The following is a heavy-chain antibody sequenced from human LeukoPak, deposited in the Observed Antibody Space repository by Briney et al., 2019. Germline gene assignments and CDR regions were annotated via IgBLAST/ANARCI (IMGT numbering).Heavy chain of an antibody. Sequence: SETLSLTCTVSGGSIRTFYWTWIRQPPGKGLEWIGSIYYSGSTFYNPSLKSRVTISVDTSKNQFSLKLSSVTAADTAVYYCARDWRGYSSGWYHYYGMDVWGQGTTVTVSS. CDR2: IYYSGST. V-gene: IGHV4-39*02. J-gene: IGHJ6*02. CDR1: GGSIRTFY. D-gene: IGHD6-19*01. CDR3: ARDWRGYSSGWYHYYGMDV.